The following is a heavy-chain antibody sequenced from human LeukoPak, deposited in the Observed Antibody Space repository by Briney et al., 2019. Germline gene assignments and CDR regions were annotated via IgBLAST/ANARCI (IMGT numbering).Heavy chain of an antibody. J-gene: IGHJ4*02. V-gene: IGHV3-23*01. D-gene: IGHD5-12*01. Sequence: GESLKISCAASGFTFSNYAMSWVRQAPGKGLEWVSVISGSGGATYYADSVKGRFTISRDNSKNTLYLQMNSLRAEDTAVYYCAKDGVATITFDYWGQGTLVTVSS. CDR1: GFTFSNYA. CDR2: ISGSGGAT. CDR3: AKDGVATITFDY.